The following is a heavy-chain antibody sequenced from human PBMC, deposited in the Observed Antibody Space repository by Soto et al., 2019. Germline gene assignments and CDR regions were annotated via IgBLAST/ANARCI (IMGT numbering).Heavy chain of an antibody. J-gene: IGHJ5*02. CDR1: GGSISSSSYY. D-gene: IGHD3-10*01. CDR2: IYYSGST. V-gene: IGHV4-39*01. CDR3: ARTDYGTAYFDP. Sequence: PSETLSLTCTVSGGSISSSSYYWGWIRQPPGKGLEWIGSIYYSGSTYYNPPLKSRVTISVDTSKNQFSLKLSSVTAADTAVYYCARTDYGTAYFDPWGQGSLVTVSS.